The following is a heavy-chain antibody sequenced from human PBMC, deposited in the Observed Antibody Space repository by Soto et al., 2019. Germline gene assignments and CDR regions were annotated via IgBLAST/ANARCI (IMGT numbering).Heavy chain of an antibody. V-gene: IGHV3-7*01. CDR1: GFTFSSYW. CDR2: IKQDGSEK. J-gene: IGHJ6*02. D-gene: IGHD1-26*01. CDR3: ARDSGRYPDYYYYYGMDV. Sequence: GGSLRLSCAASGFTFSSYWMSWVRQAPGKGLEWVANIKQDGSEKYYVDSVKGRFTISRDNAKNSLYLQMNSLRAEDTAVYYCARDSGRYPDYYYYYGMDVWGQGTTVTVSS.